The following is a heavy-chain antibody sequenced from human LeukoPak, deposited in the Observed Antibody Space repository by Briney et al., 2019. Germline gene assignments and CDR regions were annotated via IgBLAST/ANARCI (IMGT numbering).Heavy chain of an antibody. CDR2: IDPSGGGT. D-gene: IGHD4-23*01. J-gene: IGHJ3*02. Sequence: GGSLRLSCAASGFTFSSYAMSWVRQTPGKGLEWVSGIDPSGGGTYYADSVKGRFTISRDNSKKTLYLQMNSLRAEDTAAYYCAKISPLDYGGKPWALDIWGQGTMVTVSS. V-gene: IGHV3-23*01. CDR3: AKISPLDYGGKPWALDI. CDR1: GFTFSSYA.